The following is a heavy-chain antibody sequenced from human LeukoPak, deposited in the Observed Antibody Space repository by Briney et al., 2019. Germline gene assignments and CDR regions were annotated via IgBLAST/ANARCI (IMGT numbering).Heavy chain of an antibody. Sequence: GGSLRLSCAASGFTFNSYAMSWVRQAPGKGLEWVSAISGNGGRTYYADSVKGRFTTSRDNSKNTLNLQMPRLRVEDTAVYYCTRVMWDSSGYPIDYWGQGSLVTVSS. J-gene: IGHJ4*02. D-gene: IGHD3-22*01. V-gene: IGHV3-23*01. CDR2: ISGNGGRT. CDR3: TRVMWDSSGYPIDY. CDR1: GFTFNSYA.